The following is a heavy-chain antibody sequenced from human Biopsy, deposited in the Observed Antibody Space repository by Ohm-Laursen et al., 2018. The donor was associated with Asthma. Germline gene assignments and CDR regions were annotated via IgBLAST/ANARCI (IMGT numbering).Heavy chain of an antibody. CDR1: GGTFSNFA. V-gene: IGHV1-69*13. Sequence: SVKVSCKVPGGTFSNFAISWVRQAPGQGLEWLGGIMTVFGTTNYAQKFQGRVTITADESTSTAYMEVTSLRSEDTTIYYCARCQVGYSSGWSLLLKKIYYSGMDVWGQGTAVTVSS. CDR3: ARCQVGYSSGWSLLLKKIYYSGMDV. D-gene: IGHD6-19*01. J-gene: IGHJ6*02. CDR2: IMTVFGTT.